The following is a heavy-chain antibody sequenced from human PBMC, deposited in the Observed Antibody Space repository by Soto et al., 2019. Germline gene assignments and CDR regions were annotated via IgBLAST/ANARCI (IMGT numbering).Heavy chain of an antibody. Sequence: QVQLVQSGAEVKKPGASVKVSCKASGYTFTSYGISWVRQAPGQGLEWMGWISAYNGNTNYAQKLQGRVTMTTDTSTSTAYRELRSLRSDDTAVYYCARGSGLYYDILTGDDAFDIWGQGTMVTVSS. J-gene: IGHJ3*02. V-gene: IGHV1-18*01. CDR2: ISAYNGNT. D-gene: IGHD3-9*01. CDR1: GYTFTSYG. CDR3: ARGSGLYYDILTGDDAFDI.